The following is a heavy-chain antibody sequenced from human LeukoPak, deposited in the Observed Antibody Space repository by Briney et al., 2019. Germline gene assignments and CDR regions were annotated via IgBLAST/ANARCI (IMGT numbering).Heavy chain of an antibody. V-gene: IGHV4-4*07. J-gene: IGHJ4*02. CDR1: SGSINSYY. CDR2: IYTTGKT. CDR3: ARHGYTASHYFLDF. Sequence: PSETPSLTCTVSSGSINSYYWGWVRQPAGRGLEWIGRIYTTGKTDYNPSLKSRLTVSVDTSKRQFSLNLTSVTAADTAIYFCARHGYTASHYFLDFWSQGTLVTVSS. D-gene: IGHD3-16*01.